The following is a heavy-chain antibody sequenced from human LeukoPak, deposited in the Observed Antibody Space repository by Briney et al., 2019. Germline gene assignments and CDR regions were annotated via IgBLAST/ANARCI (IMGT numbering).Heavy chain of an antibody. Sequence: SETLSLTCTVSGGSISSGSYYWSWIRQPAGKGLEWIGRIYTSGSTNYNPSLKSRVTISVDTSKNQFSLKLSSVTPADTAVYYCARSLGFYCSSTSCYTFDYWGQGTLVTVSP. V-gene: IGHV4-61*02. CDR1: GGSISSGSYY. J-gene: IGHJ4*02. CDR2: IYTSGST. D-gene: IGHD2-2*02. CDR3: ARSLGFYCSSTSCYTFDY.